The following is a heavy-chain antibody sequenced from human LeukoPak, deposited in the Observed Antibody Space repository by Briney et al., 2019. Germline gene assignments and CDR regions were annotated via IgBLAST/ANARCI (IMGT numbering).Heavy chain of an antibody. J-gene: IGHJ4*02. D-gene: IGHD3-22*01. CDR3: ARGAGTLRITMIVKLFDY. CDR1: GGSFSGYY. V-gene: IGHV4-34*01. CDR2: INHSGST. Sequence: PSETLSLTCAVYGGSFSGYYWSWIRQPPGKGLEWIGEINHSGSTNYNPSLKSRVTISVDTSKNQFSLKLSSVTAADTAVYYCARGAGTLRITMIVKLFDYWGQGTLVTVSS.